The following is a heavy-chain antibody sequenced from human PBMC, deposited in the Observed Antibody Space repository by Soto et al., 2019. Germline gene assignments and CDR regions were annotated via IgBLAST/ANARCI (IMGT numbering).Heavy chain of an antibody. CDR2: INPNSGGT. D-gene: IGHD6-13*01. CDR1: GYTFTGYY. J-gene: IGHJ6*02. Sequence: ASVKVSCKASGYTFTGYYMHWVRQAPGQGLEWMGWINPNSGGTNYAQKFQGWVTMTRDTSISTAYMEPSRLRSDDTAVYYCARGYSSSWYEYYYYGMDVWGQGTTVTVSS. CDR3: ARGYSSSWYEYYYYGMDV. V-gene: IGHV1-2*04.